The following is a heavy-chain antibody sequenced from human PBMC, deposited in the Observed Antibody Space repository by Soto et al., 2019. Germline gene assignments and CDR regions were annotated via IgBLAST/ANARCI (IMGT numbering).Heavy chain of an antibody. CDR2: IYYSGST. CDR1: GGSVSSGSYY. Sequence: KPSETLSLTCTVSGGSVSSGSYYWSWIRQPPGKGLEWIGYIYYSGSTNYNPSLKSRVTISVDTSKNQFSLKLSSVTAADTAVYYCVRDRGGPTLPGLRGNWFDPWGQGTLVTVSS. J-gene: IGHJ5*02. CDR3: VRDRGGPTLPGLRGNWFDP. V-gene: IGHV4-61*01.